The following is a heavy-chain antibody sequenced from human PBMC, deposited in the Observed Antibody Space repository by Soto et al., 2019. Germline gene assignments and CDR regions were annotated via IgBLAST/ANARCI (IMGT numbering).Heavy chain of an antibody. V-gene: IGHV4-39*01. CDR1: GGSITSSSHF. CDR2: IYFTGNT. D-gene: IGHD6-25*01. CDR3: AGQTFTIAAASYGRSNWFDP. J-gene: IGHJ5*02. Sequence: SETLSLTCTVSGGSITSSSHFWGWVRHPPGKGLEWIGTIYFTGNTYYTPSLKSRLTMSIDTSKNEFSLRLNSVTAADPAVYYCAGQTFTIAAASYGRSNWFDPWGPGTLVTVSS.